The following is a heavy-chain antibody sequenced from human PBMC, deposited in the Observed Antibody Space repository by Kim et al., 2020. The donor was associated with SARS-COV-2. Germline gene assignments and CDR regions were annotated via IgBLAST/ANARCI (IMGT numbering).Heavy chain of an antibody. CDR3: ARGDMVFAINYYYTMDV. J-gene: IGHJ6*02. D-gene: IGHD2-21*01. V-gene: IGHV1-2*06. Sequence: ASVKVSCKASGYTFTGYYIHWVRQAPGQGLEWMGRINPNSGGTNYAQKFQGRVTMTRDTSISTAYMELSGLRSDDTAMYYCARGDMVFAINYYYTMDVWGQGTTVTVSS. CDR1: GYTFTGYY. CDR2: INPNSGGT.